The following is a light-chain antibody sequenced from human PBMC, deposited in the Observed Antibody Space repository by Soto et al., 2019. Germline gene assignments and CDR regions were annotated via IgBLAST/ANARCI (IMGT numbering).Light chain of an antibody. V-gene: IGKV3-15*01. CDR1: QSVSST. J-gene: IGKJ2*01. Sequence: ERVMTQSPPTLSVSPGERATLSCRASQSVSSTLAWYQKKPGKAPRLLIYGASTRATGIPARVSGSGSGTEFTLTISSLQSEDFAVDYCQQYNNSPPYTFGHGTKLEIK. CDR3: QQYNNSPPYT. CDR2: GAS.